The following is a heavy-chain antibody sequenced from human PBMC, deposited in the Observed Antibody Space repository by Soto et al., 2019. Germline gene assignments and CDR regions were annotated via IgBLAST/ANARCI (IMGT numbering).Heavy chain of an antibody. D-gene: IGHD2-2*02. Sequence: GGSLRLSCSASGFNFKIYGMTWVRQAPGKGLEWVGRIRSRANNFATSSAASVKGRFTFSRDDSKNTAYLQMNTLKPEDTAVYYCARGQGAAIGDYYYHGMDVWGQGTTVTVSS. CDR3: ARGQGAAIGDYYYHGMDV. V-gene: IGHV3-73*01. CDR1: GFNFKIYG. J-gene: IGHJ6*02. CDR2: IRSRANNFAT.